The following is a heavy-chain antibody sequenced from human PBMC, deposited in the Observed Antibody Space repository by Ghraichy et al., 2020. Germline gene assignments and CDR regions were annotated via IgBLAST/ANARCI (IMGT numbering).Heavy chain of an antibody. V-gene: IGHV3-30*03. J-gene: IGHJ4*02. Sequence: GGSLRLSCAASGFTLSTYGFHWVRQAPGKGLEWVALISDDGTKTYYADSVRGRFTISRDNSKNTLYLQMNSLRIEDTAMYFCARDQPLPNYWGQGTLVTVSS. CDR3: ARDQPLPNY. CDR2: ISDDGTKT. D-gene: IGHD2-2*01. CDR1: GFTLSTYG.